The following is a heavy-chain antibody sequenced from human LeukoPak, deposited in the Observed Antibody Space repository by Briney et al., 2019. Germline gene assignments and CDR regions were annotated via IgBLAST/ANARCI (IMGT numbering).Heavy chain of an antibody. CDR3: ARGEYSGYDHPIAAAGTGYYFDY. CDR2: IYSGGST. J-gene: IGHJ4*02. CDR1: GFTVSSNY. Sequence: GSLRLSCAASGFTVSSNYMSWVRQAPGKGLEWVSVIYSGGSTYYADSVKGRFTISRDNSKNTLYLQMNSLRAEDTAVYYCARGEYSGYDHPIAAAGTGYYFDYWGQGTLVTVSS. D-gene: IGHD6-13*01. V-gene: IGHV3-53*01.